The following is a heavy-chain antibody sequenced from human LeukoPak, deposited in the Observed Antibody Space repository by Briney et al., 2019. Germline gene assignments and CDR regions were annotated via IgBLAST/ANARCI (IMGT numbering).Heavy chain of an antibody. CDR2: ISAYNGNT. D-gene: IGHD3-3*01. Sequence: EASVKVSCKASGYTFTSYGISWVRQAPGQGLEWMGWISAYNGNTNYAQKLQGRVTMTTDTSTSTAYMELSSLRSEDTAVYYCARGTSDNDFWSGYRQQPYYYYMDVWGKGTTVTVSS. CDR3: ARGTSDNDFWSGYRQQPYYYYMDV. J-gene: IGHJ6*03. V-gene: IGHV1-18*01. CDR1: GYTFTSYG.